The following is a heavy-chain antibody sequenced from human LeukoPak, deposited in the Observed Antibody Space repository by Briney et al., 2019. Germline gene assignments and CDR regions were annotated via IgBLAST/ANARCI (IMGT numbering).Heavy chain of an antibody. CDR3: ARDPFLEGTLGDNDY. Sequence: QPGGSLRLSCAASGFTFSNYAMSWVRQAPGKGLEWVSAISGSASSTYYADSVKGRFTISRDNAKNSLYLQMNSLRAEDTAVYYCARDPFLEGTLGDNDYWGQGTLVTVSS. D-gene: IGHD1-26*01. V-gene: IGHV3-23*01. CDR2: ISGSASST. CDR1: GFTFSNYA. J-gene: IGHJ4*02.